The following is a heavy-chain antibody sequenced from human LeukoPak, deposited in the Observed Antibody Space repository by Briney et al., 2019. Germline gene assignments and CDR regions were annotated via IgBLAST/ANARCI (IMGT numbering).Heavy chain of an antibody. D-gene: IGHD6-13*01. CDR1: GYTFTSYA. CDR2: INTNTGNP. J-gene: IGHJ5*02. Sequence: ASVKVSCKASGYTFTSYAMNWVRQAPGQGLEWMGWINTNTGNPTYAQGFTGRFDFSLDTSVSTAYLQISSLKAEDTAVYYCARVSLQQLAYNWFDPWGQGTLVTDSS. CDR3: ARVSLQQLAYNWFDP. V-gene: IGHV7-4-1*02.